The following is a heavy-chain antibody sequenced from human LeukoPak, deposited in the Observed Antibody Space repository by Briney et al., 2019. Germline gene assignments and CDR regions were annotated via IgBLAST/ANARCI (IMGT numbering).Heavy chain of an antibody. CDR1: GGSISSSSYY. CDR2: IYYSGST. CDR3: ARGSSGGPQGDAFDI. D-gene: IGHD2-15*01. J-gene: IGHJ3*02. V-gene: IGHV4-39*07. Sequence: SETLSLTCTVSGGSISSSSYYWGWIRQPPGKGLEWIGSIYYSGSTYYNPSLKSRVTISVDTSKNQFSLKLSSVTAADTAVYYCARGSSGGPQGDAFDIWGQGTMVTVSS.